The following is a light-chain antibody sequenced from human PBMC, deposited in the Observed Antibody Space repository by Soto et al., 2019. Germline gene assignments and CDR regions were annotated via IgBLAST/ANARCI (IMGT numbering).Light chain of an antibody. V-gene: IGKV3-20*01. Sequence: EIVLTQSPGTLSLSPGERATLSCRASQSVSSSYLAWYQQKPGQAPRLLIYGASSRATGIPDRFSGSGAGKDFTLTIRKLEPDGFAVYEWKRYGSSPAFGGGTKVEIK. CDR3: KRYGSSPA. CDR1: QSVSSSY. CDR2: GAS. J-gene: IGKJ4*01.